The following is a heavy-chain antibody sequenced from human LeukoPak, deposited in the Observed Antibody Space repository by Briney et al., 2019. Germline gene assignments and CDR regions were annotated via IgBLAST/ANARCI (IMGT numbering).Heavy chain of an antibody. CDR2: IYYSGST. J-gene: IGHJ4*02. V-gene: IGHV4-59*01. Sequence: SETLSLTCTVSGGSISSYYWSWIRQPPGKGLEWIGYIYYSGSTNYNPSLKSRVTISVDTSKNQFSLKLSSVTAADTAVYYCARDPKRTLSSGDRGYFGYWGQGTLVTVSS. D-gene: IGHD3-22*01. CDR3: ARDPKRTLSSGDRGYFGY. CDR1: GGSISSYY.